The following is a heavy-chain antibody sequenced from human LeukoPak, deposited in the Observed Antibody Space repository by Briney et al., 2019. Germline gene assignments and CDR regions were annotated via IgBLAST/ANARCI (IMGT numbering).Heavy chain of an antibody. J-gene: IGHJ4*02. CDR3: VKRDRGTFDY. Sequence: QAGGSLRLSCAASGFTFRSYAMTWVRQAPGKGLEWVSAIGSRADTTDYADSVKGRFTISRDNSKNMLYLQMNGLRAEDTAVYYCVKRDRGTFDYWGQGTLVTVSS. CDR2: IGSRADTT. CDR1: GFTFRSYA. V-gene: IGHV3-23*01. D-gene: IGHD5-24*01.